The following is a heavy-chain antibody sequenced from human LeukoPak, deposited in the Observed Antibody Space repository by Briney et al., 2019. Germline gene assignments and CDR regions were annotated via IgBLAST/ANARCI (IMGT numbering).Heavy chain of an antibody. J-gene: IGHJ4*02. CDR1: GGSISSGGYY. D-gene: IGHD2-15*01. CDR2: IYYSGST. CDR3: ARTEVVAATITHFDY. Sequence: SQTLSLTCTVSGGSISSGGYYWSWIRQHPGKGLGWIGYIYYSGSTSYNPSLKSRVTISVDTSKNQFSLKLSSVTPADTAVYYCARTEVVAATITHFDYWGQGTLVTVSS. V-gene: IGHV4-31*03.